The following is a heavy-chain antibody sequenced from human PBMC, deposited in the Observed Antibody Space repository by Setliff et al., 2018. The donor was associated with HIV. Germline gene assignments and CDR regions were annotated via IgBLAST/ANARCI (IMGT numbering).Heavy chain of an antibody. V-gene: IGHV4-34*01. CDR3: ARIPLELPYYFDY. D-gene: IGHD3-16*02. CDR2: INHSGST. Sequence: ASETLSLTCAVYGGSFSGYYWSWIRQPPGKGLEWIGEINHSGSTNYNPSLKSRVTISVDTSKNQFSLKLSSVTAADTAVYYCARIPLELPYYFDYWGQGTLVTVSS. CDR1: GGSFSGYY. J-gene: IGHJ4*02.